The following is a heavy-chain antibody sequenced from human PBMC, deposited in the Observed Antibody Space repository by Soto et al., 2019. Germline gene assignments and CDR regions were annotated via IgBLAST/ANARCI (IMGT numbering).Heavy chain of an antibody. CDR1: GFSLDDYA. CDR3: AKAHCGNTSPCYYGMDV. Sequence: EVQLVESGGGLVQPGRSLRLACAASGFSLDDYAMHWVRQAPGKGLEWVAGISWNSGIIGYADSVKGRFTISRDNAKNSLYLQMNSLRAEDTALYYSAKAHCGNTSPCYYGMDVWGQGTTVTVSS. D-gene: IGHD2-2*01. CDR2: ISWNSGII. J-gene: IGHJ6*02. V-gene: IGHV3-9*01.